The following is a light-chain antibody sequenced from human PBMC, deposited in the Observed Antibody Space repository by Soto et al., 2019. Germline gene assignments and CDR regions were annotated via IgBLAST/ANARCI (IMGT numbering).Light chain of an antibody. V-gene: IGKV2-28*01. CDR1: QTLLHSNGYNY. CDR3: MQATQFPLT. CDR2: LGS. J-gene: IGKJ4*01. Sequence: DIVMTQSPLSLPVTPGEPASISCRSSQTLLHSNGYNYLDWYLQKPGQSPQLLISLGSDRASGVPDRFRGSGSGTDFTLKISRVEAEDVGTYYCMQATQFPLTFGGGTKVEIK.